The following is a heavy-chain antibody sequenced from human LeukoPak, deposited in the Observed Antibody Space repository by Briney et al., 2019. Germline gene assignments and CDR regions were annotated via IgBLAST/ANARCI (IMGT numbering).Heavy chain of an antibody. J-gene: IGHJ4*02. CDR2: ISSSGDST. V-gene: IGHV3-23*01. CDR1: GFTFSNYG. D-gene: IGHD2/OR15-2a*01. Sequence: GGSLRLSCAVSGFTFSNYGMSWVRQAPGKGLEWVSVISSSGDSTYYADYVKGRFTISRDNSKNTLYLQMNGLRAEDTAIYYCAKDDGNNAKLLLDYWGQGTLVTVSS. CDR3: AKDDGNNAKLLLDY.